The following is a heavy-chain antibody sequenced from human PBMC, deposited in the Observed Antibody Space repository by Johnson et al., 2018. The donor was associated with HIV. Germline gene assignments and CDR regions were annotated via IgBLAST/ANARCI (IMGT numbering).Heavy chain of an antibody. J-gene: IGHJ3*02. V-gene: IGHV3-30*04. Sequence: QVQLVESGGGLIQPGGSLRLSCAASGFTFSSYAIHWVRQAPGKGLEWVAVISFDGSNKYYGDSVKGRFTVSRDNSKSTLYLQMSSLRAEDTAIYYCARGPLVGATSFGYDFAFDIWGLGTMVTVSS. CDR1: GFTFSSYA. CDR2: ISFDGSNK. CDR3: ARGPLVGATSFGYDFAFDI. D-gene: IGHD1-26*01.